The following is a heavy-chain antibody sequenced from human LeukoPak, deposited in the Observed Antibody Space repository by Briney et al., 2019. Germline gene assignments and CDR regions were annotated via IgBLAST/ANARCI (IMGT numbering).Heavy chain of an antibody. D-gene: IGHD3-16*01. Sequence: GGSLRLPCAASGFIVSRNYMGWVRQAPGKGLEWVSAISSKYETYYADAVEGRFAISRDNSENTLYLQMNGLRAEDTAVYYCYGIHLGDTFDIWGRGTMVIVFS. CDR2: ISSKYET. J-gene: IGHJ3*02. V-gene: IGHV3-53*01. CDR1: GFIVSRNY. CDR3: YGIHLGDTFDI.